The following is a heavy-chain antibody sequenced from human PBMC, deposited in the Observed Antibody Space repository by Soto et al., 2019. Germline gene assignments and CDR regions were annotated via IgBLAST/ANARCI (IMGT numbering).Heavy chain of an antibody. V-gene: IGHV5-51*01. CDR3: ARRGDCSGGSCYSTTHYYYYYMDV. D-gene: IGHD2-15*01. CDR2: IYPGDSDT. CDR1: GCSFTSYW. Sequence: GESLKISCKGSGCSFTSYWIGWVRQMPGKGLEWMGIIYPGDSDTRYSPSFQGQVTISADKSISTAYLQWSTLKASDTAMYYCARRGDCSGGSCYSTTHYYYYYMDVWGKGTTVTVSS. J-gene: IGHJ6*03.